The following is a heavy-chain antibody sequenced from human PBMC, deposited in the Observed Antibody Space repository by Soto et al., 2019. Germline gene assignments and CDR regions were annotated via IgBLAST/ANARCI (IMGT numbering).Heavy chain of an antibody. CDR3: ASGTSYYYGSGSYYYYYYGMDV. J-gene: IGHJ6*02. D-gene: IGHD3-10*01. CDR2: IYTSGST. V-gene: IGHV4-4*07. CDR1: GGSISSYY. Sequence: SETLSLTCTVSGGSISSYYWSWIRQPAGKGLEWIGRIYTSGSTNYNPSLKSRVTMSVDTSKNQFSLKLSSVTAADTAVYYCASGTSYYYGSGSYYYYYYGMDVWGQGTTLTVYS.